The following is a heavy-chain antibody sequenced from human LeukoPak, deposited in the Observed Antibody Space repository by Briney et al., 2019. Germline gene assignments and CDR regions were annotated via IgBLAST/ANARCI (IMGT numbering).Heavy chain of an antibody. J-gene: IGHJ4*02. CDR3: AKDPTISYYYGSGSSSIPYFDY. CDR2: ISYDGSNK. Sequence: GRSLRLPCAASGFTFSSYGMHWVRQAPGKGLEWVAVISYDGSNKYYADSVKGRFTISRDNSKNTLYLQMNSLRAEDTAVYYCAKDPTISYYYGSGSSSIPYFDYWGQGTLVTVSS. CDR1: GFTFSSYG. D-gene: IGHD3-10*01. V-gene: IGHV3-30*18.